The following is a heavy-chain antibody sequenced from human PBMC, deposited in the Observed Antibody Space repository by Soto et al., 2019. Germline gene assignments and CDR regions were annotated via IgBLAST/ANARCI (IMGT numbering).Heavy chain of an antibody. D-gene: IGHD2-2*02. J-gene: IGHJ6*03. CDR3: ASRSYCSSTSCYIYYYMDV. CDR2: IYHSGST. Sequence: QVQLQESGPGLVKPSGTLSLTCAVSSGSISSSNWWSWVRQPPGKGLEWIGEIYHSGSTNYNPSLKSRVTISVDKSKNQFSLKLSSVTAAVTAVYYCASRSYCSSTSCYIYYYMDVWGKGTTVTVSS. V-gene: IGHV4-4*02. CDR1: SGSISSSNW.